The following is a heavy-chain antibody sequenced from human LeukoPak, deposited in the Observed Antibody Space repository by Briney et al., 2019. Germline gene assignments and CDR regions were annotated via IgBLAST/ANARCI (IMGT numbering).Heavy chain of an antibody. D-gene: IGHD4-17*01. CDR3: ARDKDLDDYGDFYYYYYMDV. V-gene: IGHV3-66*01. J-gene: IGHJ6*03. CDR1: EFTVSVNY. CDR2: IYSGGGT. Sequence: GGSLGLSCAASEFTVSVNYMSWVRQAPGKGLEWVSFIYSGGGTYYADSVKGRFTISRDSSKNTLYLQMNSLRAEDTAVYYCARDKDLDDYGDFYYYYYMDVWGKGTTVTISS.